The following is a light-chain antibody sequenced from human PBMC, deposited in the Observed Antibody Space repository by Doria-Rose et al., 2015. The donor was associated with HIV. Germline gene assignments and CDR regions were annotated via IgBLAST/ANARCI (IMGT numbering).Light chain of an antibody. V-gene: IGKV3-20*01. CDR2: DAS. J-gene: IGKJ5*01. CDR1: KRVKSSY. CDR3: QQYGTSRGT. Sequence: TQSPGTLSSSPGERATLSCRASKRVKSSYLDSYQQKPGHAPRLLIYDASTSATGIPDRFSGSGSGTDFTLTISRLEPEDVAVYYCQQYGTSRGTFGQGTRLEIK.